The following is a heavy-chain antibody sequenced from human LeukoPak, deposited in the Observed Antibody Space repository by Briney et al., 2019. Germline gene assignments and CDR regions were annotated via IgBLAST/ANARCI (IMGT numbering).Heavy chain of an antibody. V-gene: IGHV4-59*01. D-gene: IGHD6-13*01. J-gene: IGHJ4*02. Sequence: PSETLSLTCSVSGDSISSYYWSWIRQPQGKGLEWIGYSYHTGSTNYNPSLKSRVTISVDKSKNQFSLKLSSVTAGDTAVYYCAAGHSSTWYYFDYRGQGTLVTVSS. CDR2: SYHTGST. CDR1: GDSISSYY. CDR3: AAGHSSTWYYFDY.